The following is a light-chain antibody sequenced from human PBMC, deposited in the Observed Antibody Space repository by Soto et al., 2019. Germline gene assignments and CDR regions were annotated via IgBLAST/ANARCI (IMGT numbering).Light chain of an antibody. V-gene: IGLV2-14*01. CDR1: SSDVGGYNY. Sequence: QSVLTQPASVSGSPGHSITISCTGTSSDVGGYNYVSWYQQQPGKAPKFMIYDVSNRPSGVSNRFSGSKSGNTASLTISGLQAEDEADYYCCSYTTSNTRQIVFGTGTKVTV. CDR3: CSYTTSNTRQIV. J-gene: IGLJ1*01. CDR2: DVS.